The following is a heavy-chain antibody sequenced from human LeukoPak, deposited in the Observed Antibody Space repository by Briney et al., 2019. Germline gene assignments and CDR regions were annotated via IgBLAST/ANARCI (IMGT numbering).Heavy chain of an antibody. Sequence: PGGSLRLSCAASGFTFSSYAMNWVRQAPGKGLEWVSVISGSGGTTYYADSVKGRLTISRDNAKNSLYLQMNSLRAEDTAVYYCARAIRWFGESLDYWGQGTLVTVSS. D-gene: IGHD3-10*01. CDR3: ARAIRWFGESLDY. V-gene: IGHV3-23*01. J-gene: IGHJ4*02. CDR1: GFTFSSYA. CDR2: ISGSGGTT.